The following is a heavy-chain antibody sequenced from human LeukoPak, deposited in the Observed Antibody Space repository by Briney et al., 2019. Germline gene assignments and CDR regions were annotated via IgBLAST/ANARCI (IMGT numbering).Heavy chain of an antibody. CDR3: AGTQYYDILTGYYTPWFDP. J-gene: IGHJ5*02. CDR1: GYTLTSYG. CDR2: ISSYNGNT. V-gene: IGHV1-18*01. Sequence: ASVKVSCKASGYTLTSYGINWVRQAPGQGLEWMGWISSYNGNTNYAQKFQGRVTMTTETSTSTAYMELRSLRSDDTAVYYCAGTQYYDILTGYYTPWFDPWGQGTLVTVSS. D-gene: IGHD3-9*01.